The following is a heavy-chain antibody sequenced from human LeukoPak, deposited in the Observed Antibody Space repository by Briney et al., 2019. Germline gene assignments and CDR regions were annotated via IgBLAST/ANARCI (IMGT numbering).Heavy chain of an antibody. Sequence: GGSLRLSCAASGFTFSSYAMSWVRQAPGKGLEWVSAISGSGGSTYYTDSVKGRFTISRDNSKNTLYLQMNSLRAEDTAVYYCAKSITMVRVNWFDPWGQGTLVTVSS. CDR1: GFTFSSYA. D-gene: IGHD3-10*01. CDR2: ISGSGGST. V-gene: IGHV3-23*01. CDR3: AKSITMVRVNWFDP. J-gene: IGHJ5*02.